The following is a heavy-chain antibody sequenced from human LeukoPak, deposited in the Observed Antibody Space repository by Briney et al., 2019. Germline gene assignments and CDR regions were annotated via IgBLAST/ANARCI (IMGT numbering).Heavy chain of an antibody. J-gene: IGHJ4*02. CDR3: AREGGPYRPLDY. Sequence: PSETLSLTCGVSGXSITSTNYWTWVRPPPGKGLEWMGEVNLQGSTNYNPSLRGRVAMSVDMSENHISLQLTSVTAADAAVYYCAREGGPYRPLDYSGQGTLVTVSS. CDR1: GXSITSTNY. V-gene: IGHV4-4*02. CDR2: VNLQGST.